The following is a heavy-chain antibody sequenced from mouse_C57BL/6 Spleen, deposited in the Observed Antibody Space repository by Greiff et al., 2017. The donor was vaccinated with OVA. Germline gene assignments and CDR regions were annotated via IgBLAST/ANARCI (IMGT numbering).Heavy chain of an antibody. V-gene: IGHV1-82*01. J-gene: IGHJ4*01. CDR3: ARWLPRAMDY. CDR2: IYPGDGDT. Sequence: QVQLKQSGPELVKPGASVKISCKASGYAFSSSWMNWVKQRPGKGLEWIGRIYPGDGDTNYNGKFKGKATLTADKSSSTAYIQLSSLTSEDSAVYFCARWLPRAMDYWGQGTSVTVSS. D-gene: IGHD2-2*01. CDR1: GYAFSSSW.